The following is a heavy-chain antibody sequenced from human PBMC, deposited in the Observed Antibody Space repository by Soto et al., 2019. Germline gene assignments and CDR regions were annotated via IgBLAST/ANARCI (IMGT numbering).Heavy chain of an antibody. CDR2: ISYDGSNK. CDR3: AKGLKSSGWGYYYGMDV. CDR1: GFTFSSYG. D-gene: IGHD6-19*01. V-gene: IGHV3-30*18. Sequence: QVQLVESGGGVVQPGRSLRLSCAASGFTFSSYGMHWVRQAPGKGLEWVAVISYDGSNKYYADSVKGRFTISRDNSKNTLYLQMNSLRAADTAVYYCAKGLKSSGWGYYYGMDVWGQGTTVTVSS. J-gene: IGHJ6*02.